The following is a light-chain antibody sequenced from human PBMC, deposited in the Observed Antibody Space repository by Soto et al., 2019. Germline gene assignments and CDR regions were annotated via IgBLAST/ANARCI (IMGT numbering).Light chain of an antibody. CDR2: GNS. CDR3: QSYDSSLSVV. V-gene: IGLV1-40*01. Sequence: QSVLTQPPSVSGAPGQRVTISCTGSSSNIGAGYDVHWYQQLPGTAPKLLIHGNSNRPSGVPDRFSGSKSGTSASLAITGLQAEDEADYYCQSYDSSLSVVFGGGTTLPVL. CDR1: SSNIGAGYD. J-gene: IGLJ2*01.